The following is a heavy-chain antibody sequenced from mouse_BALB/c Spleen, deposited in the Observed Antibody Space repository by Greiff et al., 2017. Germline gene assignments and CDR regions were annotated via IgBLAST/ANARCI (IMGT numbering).Heavy chain of an antibody. Sequence: EVQVVESGGGLVKPGGSLKLSCAASGFTFSSYAMSWVRQTPEKRLEWVASISSGGSTYYPDSVKGRFTISRDNARNILYLQMSSLRSEDTAMYYCARIYDYDGYFDYWGQGTTLTVSS. J-gene: IGHJ2*01. CDR1: GFTFSSYA. CDR2: ISSGGST. D-gene: IGHD2-4*01. V-gene: IGHV5-6-5*01. CDR3: ARIYDYDGYFDY.